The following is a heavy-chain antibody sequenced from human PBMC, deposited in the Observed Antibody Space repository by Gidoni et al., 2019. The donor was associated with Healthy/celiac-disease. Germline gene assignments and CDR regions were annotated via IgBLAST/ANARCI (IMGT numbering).Heavy chain of an antibody. D-gene: IGHD3-3*01. J-gene: IGHJ4*02. CDR1: GGTFSSYA. CDR3: ASWRFLEWQPPAGFYFDY. CDR2: IIPIFGTA. V-gene: IGHV1-69*01. Sequence: QVQLVQSGAEVKKPGSSVKVSCRASGGTFSSYAISWVRKAPGQGLEWMGGIIPIFGTANYAQKFQGRVTITADESTSTAYMELSSLRSEDTAVYYCASWRFLEWQPPAGFYFDYWGQGTLVTVSS.